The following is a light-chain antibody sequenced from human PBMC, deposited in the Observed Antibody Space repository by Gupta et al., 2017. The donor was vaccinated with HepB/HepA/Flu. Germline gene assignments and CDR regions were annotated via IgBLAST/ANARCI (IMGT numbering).Light chain of an antibody. CDR2: DVN. V-gene: IGLV2-14*03. CDR3: SSFTSSTTLHVL. Sequence: QSALTQPASVSGSPGQSITISCTGTGSDIGTYDSVCWYQQHPAKAPKLISYDVNNRPAGISNRFSGSKSGNTASLTISGLQAGDEADYFCSSFTSSTTLHVLFGGGTKLTVL. J-gene: IGLJ2*01. CDR1: GSDIGTYDS.